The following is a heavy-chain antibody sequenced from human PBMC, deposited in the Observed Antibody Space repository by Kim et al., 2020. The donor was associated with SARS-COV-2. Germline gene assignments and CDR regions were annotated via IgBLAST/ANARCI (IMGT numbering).Heavy chain of an antibody. CDR3: ARDIRGALRGIVVVPAATFDP. D-gene: IGHD2-2*01. Sequence: SETLSLTCTVSGGSISSSSYYWGWIRQPPGKGLEWIGSIYYSGSTYYNPSLKSRVTISVDTSTNQFSLKLSSVTAADTAVYYCARDIRGALRGIVVVPAATFDPWGQGTLVTVSS. CDR2: IYYSGST. J-gene: IGHJ5*02. CDR1: GGSISSSSYY. V-gene: IGHV4-39*02.